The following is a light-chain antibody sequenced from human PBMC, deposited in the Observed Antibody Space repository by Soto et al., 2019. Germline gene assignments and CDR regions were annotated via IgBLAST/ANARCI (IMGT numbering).Light chain of an antibody. CDR3: SSHSSSSTLVV. CDR1: SSDVGGYNY. CDR2: DVN. Sequence: QSVLTQPASMSGSPGQSITISCTGTSSDVGGYNYVSWYRQHPGKAPKLMIYDVNNRPSGVSNRFSGSKSGNTASLTISGLQAEDEADYYCSSHSSSSTLVVFGRGTKLTVL. V-gene: IGLV2-14*03. J-gene: IGLJ2*01.